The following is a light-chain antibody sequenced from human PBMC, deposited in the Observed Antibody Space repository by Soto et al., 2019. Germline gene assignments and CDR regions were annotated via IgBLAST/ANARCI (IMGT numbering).Light chain of an antibody. CDR3: QQYNNWPLT. CDR1: QSVASSY. J-gene: IGKJ4*01. Sequence: EVVLTQSPGTLSLSPGERVTLSCRASQSVASSYLAWYQQKPGRAPRLLFYSASSRATGIPDRFSGSGSGTDFTLTISRLEPEDFAVYYCQQYNNWPLTFGGGTKVEIK. CDR2: SAS. V-gene: IGKV3-20*01.